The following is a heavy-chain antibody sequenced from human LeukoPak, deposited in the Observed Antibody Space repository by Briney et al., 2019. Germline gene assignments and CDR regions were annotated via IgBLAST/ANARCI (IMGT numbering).Heavy chain of an antibody. Sequence: GGSLRLSCEVSGFIFSNYWMTWVRQAPGKGLEWVANIKPDGSETYYVDSVKGRFTLSRDNAKNSLPLQMKYVGVDDTAVYYCARAGMTGTADYWGQGTLVTVS. CDR3: ARAGMTGTADY. J-gene: IGHJ4*02. D-gene: IGHD1-1*01. CDR2: IKPDGSET. V-gene: IGHV3-7*01. CDR1: GFIFSNYW.